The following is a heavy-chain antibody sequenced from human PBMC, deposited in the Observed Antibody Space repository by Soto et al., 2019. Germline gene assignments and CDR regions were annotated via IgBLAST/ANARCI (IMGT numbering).Heavy chain of an antibody. CDR3: ARDRRFLEWLTNYYYGMDV. V-gene: IGHV1-69*06. J-gene: IGHJ6*02. Sequence: GASVKVSCKASGGTFSSYAISWVRQAPGQGLEWMGGIIPIFGTANYAQKFQGRVTITADKSTSTAYMELSSLRSEDTAVYYCARDRRFLEWLTNYYYGMDVRGQGTTVTVSS. CDR2: IIPIFGTA. CDR1: GGTFSSYA. D-gene: IGHD3-3*01.